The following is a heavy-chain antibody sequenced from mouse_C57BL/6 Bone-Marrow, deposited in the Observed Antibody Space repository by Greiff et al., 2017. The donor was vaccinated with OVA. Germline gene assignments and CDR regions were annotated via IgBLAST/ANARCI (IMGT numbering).Heavy chain of an antibody. CDR3: TRVGLRQAWFAY. V-gene: IGHV5-9-1*02. CDR1: GFTFSSYA. D-gene: IGHD2-4*01. J-gene: IGHJ3*01. Sequence: EVMLVESGEGLVKPGGSLKLSCAASGFTFSSYAMSWVRQTPEKRLERVAYISSGGDYIYYADTVKGRFTISRDNARNTLYLQMSSLKSEDTAMYYCTRVGLRQAWFAYWGQGTLVTVSA. CDR2: ISSGGDYI.